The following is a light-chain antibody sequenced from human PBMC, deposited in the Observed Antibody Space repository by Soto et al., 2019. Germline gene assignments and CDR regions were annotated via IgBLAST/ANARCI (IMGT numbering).Light chain of an antibody. CDR3: QAWDGGTVV. CDR1: SSDVGGYNY. V-gene: IGLV2-14*01. CDR2: DVS. J-gene: IGLJ2*01. Sequence: QSALTQPASVSGSPGQSITISCTGTSSDVGGYNYVSWYQQHPGKAPKLMIYDVSNRPSGVSNRFSGSNSGSTATLTISGTTSIDEADYYCQAWDGGTVVFGGGTKLTVL.